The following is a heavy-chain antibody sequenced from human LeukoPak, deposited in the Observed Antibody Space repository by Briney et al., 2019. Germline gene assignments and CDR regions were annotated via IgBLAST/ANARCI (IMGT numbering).Heavy chain of an antibody. Sequence: ASETLSLTCTVSGGSISSSSYYWGWIRQSPGKGLEWIGSIYYGGSTYYNPSLKSRVTISVDTSKNQFSLKLSSVTAADSAIYYCARDFFKYGSGSFHDYWGQGILVTVSS. D-gene: IGHD3-10*01. V-gene: IGHV4-39*07. CDR1: GGSISSSSYY. J-gene: IGHJ4*02. CDR2: IYYGGST. CDR3: ARDFFKYGSGSFHDY.